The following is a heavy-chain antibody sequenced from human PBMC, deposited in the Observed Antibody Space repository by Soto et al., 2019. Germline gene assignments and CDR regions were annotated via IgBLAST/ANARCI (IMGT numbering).Heavy chain of an antibody. D-gene: IGHD1-26*01. Sequence: QVQLKESGPGLVKPSQTLSLTCSVSGGSIGSGDYYWSWVRQSPGKGLEWIGSIYYTGNTYYNPSLGSRVTFSVDTSQNQLSLRLSDVTVADTALYYFARDSRRRADSGTRPLYYFDYWGQGTLVTVSS. CDR3: ARDSRRRADSGTRPLYYFDY. J-gene: IGHJ4*02. CDR2: IYYTGNT. CDR1: GGSIGSGDYY. V-gene: IGHV4-30-4*01.